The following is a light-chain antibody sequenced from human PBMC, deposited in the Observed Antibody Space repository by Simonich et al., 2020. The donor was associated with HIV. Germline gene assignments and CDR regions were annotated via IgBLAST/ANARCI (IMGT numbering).Light chain of an antibody. V-gene: IGKV4-1*01. CDR3: QQYHSTPNT. J-gene: IGKJ2*01. Sequence: DIVMTQSPDSLAVSLGERATINCKSSQSVLYSSNNKNYLACYQQKPGPPPKLLICWASTRESGVPDRFSGSGSATDFTLTISSLQAEDVAVYYCQQYHSTPNTFGQGTKLELK. CDR2: WAS. CDR1: QSVLYSSNNKNY.